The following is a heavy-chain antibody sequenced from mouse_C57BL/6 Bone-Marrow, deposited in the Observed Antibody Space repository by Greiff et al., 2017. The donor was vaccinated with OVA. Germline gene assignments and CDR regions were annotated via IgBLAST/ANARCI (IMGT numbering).Heavy chain of an antibody. V-gene: IGHV5-6*01. CDR1: GFTFSSYG. CDR3: ARRGGYYFDY. J-gene: IGHJ2*01. CDR2: ISSGGSYT. Sequence: EVQLQESGGDLVKPGGSLKLSCAASGFTFSSYGMSWVRQTPDKRLEWVATISSGGSYTYYPDSVKGRFTISRANAKNTLYLQMSSLKSEDTAMYYCARRGGYYFDYWGQGTTLTVSS.